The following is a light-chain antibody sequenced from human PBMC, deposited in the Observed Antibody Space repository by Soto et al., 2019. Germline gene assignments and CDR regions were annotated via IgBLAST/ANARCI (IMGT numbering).Light chain of an antibody. J-gene: IGLJ3*02. Sequence: QSALTQPASVSGSPGQSITISCTGTSSDVGGSGLVSWYQFHPGKAPKLLIFEGFKRPSGVSNRFSGSKSGSTASLTISGRQAEDESDYYCCSYAGRSTWDVVFGGGTKLTVL. CDR3: CSYAGRSTWDVV. CDR2: EGF. CDR1: SSDVGGSGL. V-gene: IGLV2-23*01.